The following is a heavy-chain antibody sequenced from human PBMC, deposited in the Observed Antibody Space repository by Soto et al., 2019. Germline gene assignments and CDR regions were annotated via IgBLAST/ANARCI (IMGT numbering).Heavy chain of an antibody. D-gene: IGHD4-17*01. Sequence: ASVKVSCKASGYTFTGYYMHWVRQAPGQGLEWMGWINPNSGGTNYAQKFQGWVTMTRDTSISTAYMELSRLRSDDTAVYYCARDPHDYGDHNSFDHWGQGTLVTVSS. CDR3: ARDPHDYGDHNSFDH. V-gene: IGHV1-2*04. J-gene: IGHJ4*02. CDR1: GYTFTGYY. CDR2: INPNSGGT.